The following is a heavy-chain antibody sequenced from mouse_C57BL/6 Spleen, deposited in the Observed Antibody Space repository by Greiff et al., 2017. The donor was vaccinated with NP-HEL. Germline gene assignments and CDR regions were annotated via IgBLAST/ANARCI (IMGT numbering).Heavy chain of an antibody. CDR2: IWRGGST. D-gene: IGHD1-1*01. J-gene: IGHJ4*01. CDR1: GFSLTSYG. Sequence: VNLVESGPGLVQPSQSLSITCTVSGFSLTSYGVHWVRQSPGKGLEWLGVIWRGGSTDYNAAFMSRLSITKDNSKRQVFFKMNSLQADDTAIYYCAKKGVGSSYDAMDYWGQGTSVTVSS. V-gene: IGHV2-5*01. CDR3: AKKGVGSSYDAMDY.